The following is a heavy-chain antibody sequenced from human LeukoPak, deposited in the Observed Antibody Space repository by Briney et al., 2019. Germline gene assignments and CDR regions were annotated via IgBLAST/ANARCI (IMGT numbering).Heavy chain of an antibody. CDR1: GYTLTGYY. V-gene: IGHV1-2*02. Sequence: ASVKVSCKASGYTLTGYYMHWVRQAPGQGLEWMGWMNPNSGGTNFAQKFQGRVTVTRDTSISVVYMELSRLRSDDTAVYYCARPRNPMVVTPTSRTYFFDSWGQGTLVTVSS. CDR3: ARPRNPMVVTPTSRTYFFDS. D-gene: IGHD4-23*01. CDR2: MNPNSGGT. J-gene: IGHJ4*02.